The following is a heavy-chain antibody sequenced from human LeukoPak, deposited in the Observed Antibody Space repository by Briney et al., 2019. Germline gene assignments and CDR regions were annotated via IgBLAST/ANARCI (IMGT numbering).Heavy chain of an antibody. CDR3: ARTAPETMIVVVIAFDY. Sequence: GGSLRLSCAASGFTFSDYYMSWIRQAPGKGLEWVSYISSSSSYTNYADSVKGRFTISRDNAKNSLYLQMNSLRAEDTAVYYCARTAPETMIVVVIAFDYWGQGTLVTVSS. V-gene: IGHV3-11*03. J-gene: IGHJ4*02. D-gene: IGHD3-22*01. CDR2: ISSSSSYT. CDR1: GFTFSDYY.